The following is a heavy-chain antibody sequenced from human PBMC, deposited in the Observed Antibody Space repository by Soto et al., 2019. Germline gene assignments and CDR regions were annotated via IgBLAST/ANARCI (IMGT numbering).Heavy chain of an antibody. D-gene: IGHD3-10*01. CDR1: GGSISSGGYY. CDR3: GFGRFPSPVFES. Sequence: SETLSLTCTVSGGSISSGGYYWSWIRQHPGKGLEWIGYIYYSGSTYYNPSLKSRVTISVDTSKNQFSLKLSSVTAADTAVYYCGFGRFPSPVFESWGKGTMVTVSS. J-gene: IGHJ3*02. V-gene: IGHV4-31*03. CDR2: IYYSGST.